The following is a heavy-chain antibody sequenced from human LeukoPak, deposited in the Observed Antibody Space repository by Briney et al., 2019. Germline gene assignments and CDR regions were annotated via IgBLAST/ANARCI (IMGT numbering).Heavy chain of an antibody. D-gene: IGHD6-13*01. Sequence: SETLSLTCNVSGGSLRSQYWSWLRQPAGKGLDWVGRIYSTGSTNYNPSLKSRVTMSVDPSKHHFSLRLRSATAADTAVHYCARQRASAGPAGFDFWSQGALVSVSS. J-gene: IGHJ4*02. CDR1: GGSLRSQY. CDR2: IYSTGST. CDR3: ARQRASAGPAGFDF. V-gene: IGHV4-4*07.